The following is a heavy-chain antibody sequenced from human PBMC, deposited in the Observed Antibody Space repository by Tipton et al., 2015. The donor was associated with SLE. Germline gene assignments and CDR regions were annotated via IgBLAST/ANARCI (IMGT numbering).Heavy chain of an antibody. CDR3: AKARGYYDSSGATGYFDY. D-gene: IGHD3-22*01. CDR1: GFTFSSYG. CDR2: IWYDGSNK. Sequence: RSLRLSCAASGFTFSSYGMHWVRQAPGKGLEWVAVIWYDGSNKYYADSVKGRFTISRDNSKNTLYLQMNSLRAEDTAVYYCAKARGYYDSSGATGYFDYWGQGTLVTVSS. V-gene: IGHV3-33*06. J-gene: IGHJ4*02.